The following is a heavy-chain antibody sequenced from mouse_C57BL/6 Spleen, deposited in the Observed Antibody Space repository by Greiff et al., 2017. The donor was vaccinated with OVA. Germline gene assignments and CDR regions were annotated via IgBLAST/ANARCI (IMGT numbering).Heavy chain of an antibody. CDR2: IDPSDSYT. J-gene: IGHJ4*01. D-gene: IGHD4-1*01. V-gene: IGHV1-50*01. Sequence: QVQLQQSGAELVKPGASVKLSCKASGYTFTSYWMQWVKQRPGQGLEWIGEIDPSDSYTNYNQKFKGKATLTVDTSSSTAYMQLSSLTSEDSAVYYCARWDPSYYYAMDYWGQGTSVTVSS. CDR3: ARWDPSYYYAMDY. CDR1: GYTFTSYW.